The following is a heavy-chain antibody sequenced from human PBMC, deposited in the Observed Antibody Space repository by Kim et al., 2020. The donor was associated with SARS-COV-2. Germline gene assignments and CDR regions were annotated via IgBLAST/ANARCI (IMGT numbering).Heavy chain of an antibody. D-gene: IGHD3-22*01. J-gene: IGHJ4*02. CDR3: ARDRRYYYDSSGIDY. Sequence: GGSLRLSCAASGFTFSDYYMSWIRQAPGKGLEWVSYISSSGSTIYYADSVKGRFTISRDNAKNSLYLQMNSLRAEDTAVYYCARDRRYYYDSSGIDYWGQGTLVTVSS. V-gene: IGHV3-11*01. CDR1: GFTFSDYY. CDR2: ISSSGSTI.